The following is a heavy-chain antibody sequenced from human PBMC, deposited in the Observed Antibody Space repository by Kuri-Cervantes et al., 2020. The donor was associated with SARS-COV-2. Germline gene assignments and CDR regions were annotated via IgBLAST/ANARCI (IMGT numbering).Heavy chain of an antibody. D-gene: IGHD1-1*01. CDR3: AKDPSGSRNYYYYYMDV. Sequence: WIRQPPGKGLEWVGRIKSKTDGGTTDYASPVKGRFTISRDDSKNTLYLQMNSLRAEDTAVYYCAKDPSGSRNYYYYYMDVWGKGTTVTVSS. V-gene: IGHV3-15*01. CDR2: IKSKTDGGTT. J-gene: IGHJ6*03.